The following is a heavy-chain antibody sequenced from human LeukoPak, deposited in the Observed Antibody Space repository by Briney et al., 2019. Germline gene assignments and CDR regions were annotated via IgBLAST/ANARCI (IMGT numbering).Heavy chain of an antibody. CDR2: INPDSGGT. CDR1: GYTFSDYY. V-gene: IGHV1-2*02. CDR3: ARGHYLLSAYYYYYMDV. Sequence: GASVKVSCKASGYTFSDYYIHWVRQAPGQGLEWMGWINPDSGGTHYAQKFQDRVTVTRDTSISAVYMELSWLRSNDTAVYYCARGHYLLSAYYYYYMDVWAKGTTGTVSS. J-gene: IGHJ6*03. D-gene: IGHD1-26*01.